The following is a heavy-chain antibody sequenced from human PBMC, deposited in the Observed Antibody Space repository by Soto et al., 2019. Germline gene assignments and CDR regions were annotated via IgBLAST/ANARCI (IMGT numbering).Heavy chain of an antibody. Sequence: GGPLRLSCAASGFTFSSYWMSWVRQAPGKGLEWVANIKQDGSEKYYVDSVKGRFTISRDNAKNSLYLQMNSLRAEDTAVYYCARAAYSSGWHHPKYYFDYWGQGTLVTVSS. V-gene: IGHV3-7*01. CDR3: ARAAYSSGWHHPKYYFDY. CDR1: GFTFSSYW. D-gene: IGHD6-19*01. J-gene: IGHJ4*02. CDR2: IKQDGSEK.